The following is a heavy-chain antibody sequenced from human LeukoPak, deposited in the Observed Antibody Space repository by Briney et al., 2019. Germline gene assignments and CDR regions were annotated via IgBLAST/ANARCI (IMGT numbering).Heavy chain of an antibody. CDR3: RGTSRYYYSMDA. V-gene: IGHV3-11*01. CDR2: ISSSGSTI. J-gene: IGHJ6*03. Sequence: GGSLRLSCPSCGFTFSDYYMSWIRQAAGKGLDGVSYISSSGSTIHYADSLKGRFTISTDNAQNSLYLQMNSLRAADTAVYYSRGTSRYYYSMDAWGKGTTVTVSS. CDR1: GFTFSDYY. D-gene: IGHD3-10*01.